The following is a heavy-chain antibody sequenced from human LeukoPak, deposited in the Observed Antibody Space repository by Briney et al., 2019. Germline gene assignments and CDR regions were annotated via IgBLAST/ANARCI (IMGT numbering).Heavy chain of an antibody. CDR2: ISYDGNTI. V-gene: IGHV3-30-3*01. CDR1: EVTFRNYA. J-gene: IGHJ4*02. Sequence: GGSLRLSCAASEVTFRNYAVHWVRQAPGKGLQWVAVISYDGNTIHYADSVKGRFIISRDTSKNTLYLQMNSLRAEDTAVYYCARDRAVAETFDYWGQGTLVTVSS. D-gene: IGHD6-19*01. CDR3: ARDRAVAETFDY.